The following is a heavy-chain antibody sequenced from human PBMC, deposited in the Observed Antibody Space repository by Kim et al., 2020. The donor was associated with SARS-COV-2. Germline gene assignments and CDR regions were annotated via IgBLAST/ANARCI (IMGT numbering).Heavy chain of an antibody. CDR1: GFTFSDYY. J-gene: IGHJ4*02. D-gene: IGHD5-12*01. CDR2: ISSSSSYT. Sequence: GGSLRLSCAASGFTFSDYYMSWIRQAPGKGLEWVSYISSSSSYTNYADSVKGRFTISRDNAKNSLYLQMNSLRAEDTAVYYCARAGGYSGYRLDYWGQGTLVTVSS. CDR3: ARAGGYSGYRLDY. V-gene: IGHV3-11*06.